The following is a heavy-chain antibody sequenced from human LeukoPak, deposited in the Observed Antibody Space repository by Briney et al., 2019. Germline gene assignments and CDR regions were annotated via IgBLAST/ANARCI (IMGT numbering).Heavy chain of an antibody. J-gene: IGHJ4*02. CDR2: INHSGST. CDR1: GGSFSGYY. Sequence: SETLSLTCAVYGGSFSGYYWSWIRQPPGKGLEWIGEINHSGSTNYNPSLKSRVTISVDTSKNQFSLKLSSVTAADTAVYYCAREGYSSGWSIRDYWGQGTLVTVSS. D-gene: IGHD6-19*01. CDR3: AREGYSSGWSIRDY. V-gene: IGHV4-34*01.